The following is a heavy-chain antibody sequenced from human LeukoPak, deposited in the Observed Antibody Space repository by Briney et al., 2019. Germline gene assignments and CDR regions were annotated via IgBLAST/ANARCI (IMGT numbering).Heavy chain of an antibody. CDR2: IKQDGSEK. V-gene: IGHV3-7*01. CDR1: GFTFSSYW. D-gene: IGHD6-25*01. J-gene: IGHJ4*02. CDR3: AKDRSRIAAPDGYDY. Sequence: GGSLRLSCAASGFTFSSYWMSWVRQAPGKGLEWVANIKQDGSEKYYVDSVKGRFTISRDNAKNSLYLQMNSLRAEDTAVYYCAKDRSRIAAPDGYDYWGQGTLVTVSS.